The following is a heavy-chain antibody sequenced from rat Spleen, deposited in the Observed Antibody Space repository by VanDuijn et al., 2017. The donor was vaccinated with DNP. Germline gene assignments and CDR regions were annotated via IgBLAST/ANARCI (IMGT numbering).Heavy chain of an antibody. CDR3: ATHDFDY. Sequence: EVQLVDSGGGLVQPGRSLKLSCVASGFTFNNYGMHWVRQAPTKGLEWVASISPSSTSTYYRDSVKGRFTISRDNAKSTLYLQMDSLRSEDTATYYCATHDFDYWGQGVMVTVSS. CDR2: ISPSSTST. J-gene: IGHJ2*01. CDR1: GFTFNNYG. V-gene: IGHV5-19*01.